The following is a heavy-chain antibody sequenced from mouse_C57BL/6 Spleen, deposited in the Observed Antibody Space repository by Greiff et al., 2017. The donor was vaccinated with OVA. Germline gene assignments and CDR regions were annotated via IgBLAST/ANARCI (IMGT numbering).Heavy chain of an antibody. CDR2: ISGGGGNT. D-gene: IGHD2-5*01. Sequence: EVQVVESGGGLVKPGGSLKLSCAASGFTFSSYTMSWVRQTPEKRLEWVATISGGGGNTYYPDSVKGRFTISRDNAKNTLYLQMSSLRSEDTALYYCARRGSNYSYAMDYWGQGTSVTVSS. V-gene: IGHV5-9*01. J-gene: IGHJ4*01. CDR3: ARRGSNYSYAMDY. CDR1: GFTFSSYT.